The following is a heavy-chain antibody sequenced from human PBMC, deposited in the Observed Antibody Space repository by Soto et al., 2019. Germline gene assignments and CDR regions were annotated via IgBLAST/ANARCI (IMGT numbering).Heavy chain of an antibody. Sequence: ESGGGLVQPGRSLRLSCAASGFTFDDYAMHWVRQAPGKGLEWVSGISWNSGSIGYADSVKGRFTISRDNAKNSLYLQMNSLRAEDTALYYCAKEGTSSWYDYYYYMDVWGKGTTVTVSS. V-gene: IGHV3-9*01. CDR2: ISWNSGSI. CDR1: GFTFDDYA. J-gene: IGHJ6*03. D-gene: IGHD6-13*01. CDR3: AKEGTSSWYDYYYYMDV.